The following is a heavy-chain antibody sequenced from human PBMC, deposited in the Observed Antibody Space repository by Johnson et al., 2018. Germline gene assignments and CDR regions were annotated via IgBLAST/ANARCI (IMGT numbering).Heavy chain of an antibody. Sequence: EVQLVETGGDVAQXGGSLRLXCAVSGFVFDDYAMHWVRPAPGKGLEWISRISWTGGAPYCAYSVKGRLTVSRVSSKKSVFLQMNSLRPEDTALYYCAKDRSYYMDVWGKGTTVTVSS. J-gene: IGHJ6*03. CDR2: ISWTGGAP. CDR3: AKDRSYYMDV. V-gene: IGHV3-43D*03. D-gene: IGHD3-10*01. CDR1: GFVFDDYA.